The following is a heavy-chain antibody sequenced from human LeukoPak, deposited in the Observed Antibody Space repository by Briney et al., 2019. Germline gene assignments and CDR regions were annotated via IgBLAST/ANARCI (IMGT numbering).Heavy chain of an antibody. J-gene: IGHJ4*02. V-gene: IGHV3-64*01. Sequence: GGSLRLSCAASGFTFSSYAMHWVRQAPGKGLEYVSAISSNGGSTYYANSVKGRFTISRDNSKNTLYLQMGSLRAEDMAVYYRARDSGYDFWSGYHVDYWGQGTLVTVSS. CDR3: ARDSGYDFWSGYHVDY. CDR2: ISSNGGST. CDR1: GFTFSSYA. D-gene: IGHD3-3*01.